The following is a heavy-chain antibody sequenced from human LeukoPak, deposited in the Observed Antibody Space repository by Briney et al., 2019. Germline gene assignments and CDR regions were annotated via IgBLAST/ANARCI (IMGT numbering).Heavy chain of an antibody. D-gene: IGHD4-17*01. CDR3: AKGGATVIDY. J-gene: IGHJ4*02. Sequence: GGSLRLSCAASGFTFSNHWMHWVRQAPGKGLVWVSRINSDGSSTTSADSVKGRFTISRDNAKNTLYLQMNSLRAEDTAVYYCAKGGATVIDYWGQGTLVTVSS. CDR2: INSDGSST. V-gene: IGHV3-74*01. CDR1: GFTFSNHW.